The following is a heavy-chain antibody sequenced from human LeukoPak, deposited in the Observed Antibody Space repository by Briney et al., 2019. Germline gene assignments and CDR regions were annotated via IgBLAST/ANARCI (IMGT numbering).Heavy chain of an antibody. CDR2: IYYTGST. CDR1: GAYISGGTYY. J-gene: IGHJ4*02. V-gene: IGHV4-39*01. Sequence: PSETLSLTCSVSGAYISGGTYYWGWIRQPPGKGLEWIGSIYYTGSTYDNPSLKSRVTISVDTSKNQFSLKLSSVTAADTAVYYCARRGGSGRAFDYWGQGTLVTVSS. D-gene: IGHD1-26*01. CDR3: ARRGGSGRAFDY.